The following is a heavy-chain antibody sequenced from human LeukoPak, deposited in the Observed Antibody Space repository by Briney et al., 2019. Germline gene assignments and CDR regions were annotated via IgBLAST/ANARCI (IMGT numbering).Heavy chain of an antibody. Sequence: GESLKISCKGSGYTFTSYWIGWVRQMPGKGLEWMGIIYPGDSDTRYSPSFQGHVTISADKSISTAFLQWSSLKASDTAMYYCARIVSCSDTSCYALDYWGQGTLVTVSS. CDR2: IYPGDSDT. D-gene: IGHD2-2*01. J-gene: IGHJ4*02. V-gene: IGHV5-51*01. CDR3: ARIVSCSDTSCYALDY. CDR1: GYTFTSYW.